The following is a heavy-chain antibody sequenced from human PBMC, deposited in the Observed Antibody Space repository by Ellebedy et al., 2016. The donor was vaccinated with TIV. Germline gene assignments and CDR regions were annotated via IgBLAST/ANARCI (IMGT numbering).Heavy chain of an antibody. CDR1: GFTVSSYW. J-gene: IGHJ3*02. V-gene: IGHV3-23*01. D-gene: IGHD7-27*01. Sequence: PGGSLRLSCTDSGFTVSSYWMQWVRQAPGKGLEWVSAISGSGGSTYYADSVKGRFTISRDNSKNTLYLQMNSLRAEDTAVYYCAKESGDGAFDIWGQGTMVTVSS. CDR3: AKESGDGAFDI. CDR2: ISGSGGST.